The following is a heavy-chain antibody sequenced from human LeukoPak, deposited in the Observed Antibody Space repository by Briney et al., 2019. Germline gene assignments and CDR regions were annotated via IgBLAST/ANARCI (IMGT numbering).Heavy chain of an antibody. D-gene: IGHD2-15*01. Sequence: GESLRLSCAASGFTFNSYAMSWVRQAPGKGLEWVSGISGSGGSTYYADSVKGRFTISGDNSKNTLYLQMNSLRAEDTAVYYCAKLPIVVVVAATWWFDPWGQGTLVTVSS. CDR1: GFTFNSYA. J-gene: IGHJ5*02. CDR2: ISGSGGST. V-gene: IGHV3-23*01. CDR3: AKLPIVVVVAATWWFDP.